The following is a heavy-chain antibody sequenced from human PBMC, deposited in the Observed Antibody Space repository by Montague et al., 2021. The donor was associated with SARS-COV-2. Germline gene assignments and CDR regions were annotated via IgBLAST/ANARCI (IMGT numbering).Heavy chain of an antibody. Sequence: SLRLSCAASGFTFSSYAMHWVRQAPGKGLEWVAVISYDGSNKYYADSVKGRFTISRDNSKNTLYLQMNSLRAEDTAVYYCASSRGPSYYDILTGSAFDYWGQGTLVTASS. D-gene: IGHD3-9*01. CDR3: ASSRGPSYYDILTGSAFDY. V-gene: IGHV3-30-3*01. J-gene: IGHJ4*02. CDR1: GFTFSSYA. CDR2: ISYDGSNK.